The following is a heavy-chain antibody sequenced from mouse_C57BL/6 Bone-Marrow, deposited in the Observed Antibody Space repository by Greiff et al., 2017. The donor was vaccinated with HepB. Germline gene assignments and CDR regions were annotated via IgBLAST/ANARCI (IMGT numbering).Heavy chain of an antibody. CDR1: GFTFSDFY. V-gene: IGHV7-1*01. Sequence: EVKLVESGGGLVQSGRSLRLSCATSGFTFSDFYMEWVRQAPGKGLEWIAASRNKANDYTTEYSASVKGRFIVSRDTSQSILYLQMNALRAEDTAIYYCARDDYYGSSYGTGAMDYWGQGTSVTVSS. J-gene: IGHJ4*01. CDR2: SRNKANDYTT. CDR3: ARDDYYGSSYGTGAMDY. D-gene: IGHD1-1*01.